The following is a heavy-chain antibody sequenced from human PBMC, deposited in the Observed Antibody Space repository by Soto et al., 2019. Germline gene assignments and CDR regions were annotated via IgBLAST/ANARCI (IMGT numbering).Heavy chain of an antibody. CDR2: ISYDGSNK. J-gene: IGHJ6*02. CDR3: ARTRGYSYGFYYYYYGMDV. CDR1: GFTFSSYA. Sequence: SLILSCAASGFTFSSYAMHWVRQAPGKGLEWVAVISYDGSNKYYADSVKGRFTISRDNSKNTLYLQMNSLRAEDTAVYYCARTRGYSYGFYYYYYGMDVWGQGTTVTVSS. V-gene: IGHV3-30-3*01. D-gene: IGHD5-18*01.